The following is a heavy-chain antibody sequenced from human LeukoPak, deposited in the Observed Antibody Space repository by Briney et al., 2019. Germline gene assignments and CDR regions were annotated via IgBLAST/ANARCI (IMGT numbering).Heavy chain of an antibody. J-gene: IGHJ5*02. D-gene: IGHD3-10*01. Sequence: SVKVSCKASGGTFSSYAISWVRQAPGQGLEWMGGIIPIFGTANYAQKFQGRVTMTTDTSTSTAYMELRSLRSDDTAVYYCARDKGSGSYYNWFDPWGQGTLVTVSS. CDR2: IIPIFGTA. CDR1: GGTFSSYA. V-gene: IGHV1-69*05. CDR3: ARDKGSGSYYNWFDP.